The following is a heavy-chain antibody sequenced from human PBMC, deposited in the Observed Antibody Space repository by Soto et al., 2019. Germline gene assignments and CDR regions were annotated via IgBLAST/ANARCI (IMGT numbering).Heavy chain of an antibody. CDR1: GGTFSSYT. D-gene: IGHD2-15*01. V-gene: IGHV1-69*13. CDR3: VRAGYCSGGSCSSDWFDP. J-gene: IGHJ5*02. CDR2: IIPMFGTA. Sequence: SVKVSCKASGGTFSSYTISWVRQAPGQGLEWMGGIIPMFGTAKYAQKFQGRVTITADESTSTAYMDLSSLRSEDTAVYYCVRAGYCSGGSCSSDWFDPWGQGALVTVSS.